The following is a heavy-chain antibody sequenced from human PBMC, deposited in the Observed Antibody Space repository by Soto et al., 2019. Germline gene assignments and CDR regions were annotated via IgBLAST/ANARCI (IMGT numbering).Heavy chain of an antibody. CDR3: ARDLGYCSSTSCSKSHYFDY. D-gene: IGHD2-2*01. Sequence: GGSLRLSCAASGFAFSGSAMHWVRQASGKGLEWVAVISYDGSNKYYADSVKGRFTISRDNSKNTLYLQMNSLRAEDTAVYYCARDLGYCSSTSCSKSHYFDYWGQGTLVTVSS. J-gene: IGHJ4*02. CDR1: GFAFSGSA. CDR2: ISYDGSNK. V-gene: IGHV3-30-3*01.